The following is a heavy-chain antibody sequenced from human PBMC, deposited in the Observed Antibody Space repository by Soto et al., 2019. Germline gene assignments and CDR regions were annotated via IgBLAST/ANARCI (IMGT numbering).Heavy chain of an antibody. CDR2: IYYSGTT. J-gene: IGHJ6*02. V-gene: IGHV4-31*03. CDR1: GGSISSAGYY. D-gene: IGHD3-10*01. CDR3: ARGSHYGSGAYGLDV. Sequence: QVQLQESGPGLVKPSQTLSLTCTVSGGSISSAGYYWSWIRQHPGKGLEWIGYIYYSGTTYYNPSLLSRVTISVDTSKNQFSLKLSSVTAADTAVYYCARGSHYGSGAYGLDVWGQGTTVTVSS.